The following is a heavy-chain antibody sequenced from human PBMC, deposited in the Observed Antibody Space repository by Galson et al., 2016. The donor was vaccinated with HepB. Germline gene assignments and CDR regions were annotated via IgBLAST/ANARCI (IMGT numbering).Heavy chain of an antibody. CDR2: IGADGTAN. D-gene: IGHD3-3*01. CDR3: AREYFWKLDQ. CDR1: GFSFSRYY. Sequence: SLRLSCAASGFSFSRYYMAWVRQAPGKGLEWVGNIGADGTANDYVGSVKGRFTMSRDNAQKTLFLQMSSLTVEDTAVYYCAREYFWKLDQWGQGTLVTVSS. J-gene: IGHJ5*02. V-gene: IGHV3-7*03.